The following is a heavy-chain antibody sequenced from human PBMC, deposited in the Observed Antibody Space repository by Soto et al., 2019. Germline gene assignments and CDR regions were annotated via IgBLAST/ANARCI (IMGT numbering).Heavy chain of an antibody. CDR1: GFTFSKAW. CDR2: IKSKTDGGTT. CDR3: PVKELPIDS. V-gene: IGHV3-15*01. J-gene: IGHJ4*02. Sequence: EVQLVESGGGLVKPGGSLRLSCAASGFTFSKAWMTWVRQAPGKGLEWVGRIKSKTDGGTTDYAAPVKGRFTISRDDSKNMLYLQMNSLKPEDTAVYYCPVKELPIDSWGQGTLVTVSS. D-gene: IGHD3-10*01.